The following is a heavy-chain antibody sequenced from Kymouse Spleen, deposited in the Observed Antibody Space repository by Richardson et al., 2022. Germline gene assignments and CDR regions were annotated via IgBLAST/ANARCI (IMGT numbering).Heavy chain of an antibody. Sequence: EVQLVESGGGLVKPGGSLRLSCAASGFTFSNAWMSWVRQAPGKGLEWVGRIKSKTDGGTTDYAAPVKGRFTISRDDSKNTLYLQMNSLKTEDTAVYYCTMYYYGSGSYSPFDYWGQGTLVTVSS. CDR2: IKSKTDGGTT. CDR3: TMYYYGSGSYSPFDY. V-gene: IGHV3-15*01. CDR1: GFTFSNAW. D-gene: IGHD3-10*01. J-gene: IGHJ4*02.